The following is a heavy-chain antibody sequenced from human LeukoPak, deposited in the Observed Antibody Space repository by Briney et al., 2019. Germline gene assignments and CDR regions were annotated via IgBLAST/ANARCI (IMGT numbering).Heavy chain of an antibody. V-gene: IGHV4-38-2*02. CDR1: GYSISSGYY. CDR2: IYHSGST. CDR3: ARASRGLEPYNWFDP. D-gene: IGHD1-1*01. J-gene: IGHJ5*02. Sequence: SETLSLTCTVSGYSISSGYYWGWIRQPPGKGLERIGSIYHSGSTYYNPSLKSRVTISVDTSKNQFSLKLSSVTAADTAVYYCARASRGLEPYNWFDPWGQGTLVTVSS.